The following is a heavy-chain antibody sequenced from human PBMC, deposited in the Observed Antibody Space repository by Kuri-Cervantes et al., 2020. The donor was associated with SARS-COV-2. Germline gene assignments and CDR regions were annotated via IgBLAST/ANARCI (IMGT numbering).Heavy chain of an antibody. Sequence: GGSLRLSCAASGFTFSSYSMNWVRQAPGKGLEWVSSISSSSSYIYYADSVKGRFTISRDNAKNSLYLQMNSLRAEDTAVYYCARGCSYGPSCAFDVWGQGTMVTVSS. CDR3: ARGCSYGPSCAFDV. D-gene: IGHD5-18*01. J-gene: IGHJ3*01. CDR2: ISSSSSYI. CDR1: GFTFSSYS. V-gene: IGHV3-21*04.